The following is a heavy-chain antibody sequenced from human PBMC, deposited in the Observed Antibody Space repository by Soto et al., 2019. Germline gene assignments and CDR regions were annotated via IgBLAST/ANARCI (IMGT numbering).Heavy chain of an antibody. CDR3: ARDRTMVRGVIITPSFGH. CDR1: GFTFSDYY. Sequence: GESLKISCAASGFTFSDYYMSWIRQAPGKGLEWVSYISSSGSTIYYADSVKGRFTISRDNAKNSLYLQMNSLRAEDTAVYYCARDRTMVRGVIITPSFGHWGQGTLVTVSS. D-gene: IGHD3-10*01. CDR2: ISSSGSTI. J-gene: IGHJ5*02. V-gene: IGHV3-11*01.